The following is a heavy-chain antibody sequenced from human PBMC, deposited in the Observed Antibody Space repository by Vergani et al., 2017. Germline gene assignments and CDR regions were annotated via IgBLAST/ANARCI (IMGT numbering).Heavy chain of an antibody. CDR3: ASAAAGNYYYYGMDV. J-gene: IGHJ6*02. V-gene: IGHV4-31*03. CDR2: IYYSGST. CDR1: GGSISSGGYY. Sequence: QVQLQESGPGLVKPSQTLSLTCTVSGGSISSGGYYWSWIRQHPGKGLEWIGYIYYSGSTYYIPSLKSRVTISVDTSKNQCSLKLSSVTAADTAVYYCASAAAGNYYYYGMDVWGQGTTVTVSS. D-gene: IGHD6-13*01.